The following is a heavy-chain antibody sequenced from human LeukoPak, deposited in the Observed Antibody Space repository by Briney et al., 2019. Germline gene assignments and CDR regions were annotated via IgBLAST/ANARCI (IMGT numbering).Heavy chain of an antibody. Sequence: GGSLRLSCAASGFTFSSYSMNWVRQAPGKGLEWVSYISSSSSTIYYADSVKGRFTISRDNAKNSLYLQMNSLRAEDTAVYYCAKDQAAAGLTVGYSFDYWGQGTLVTVSS. V-gene: IGHV3-48*01. D-gene: IGHD6-13*01. CDR1: GFTFSSYS. CDR2: ISSSSSTI. CDR3: AKDQAAAGLTVGYSFDY. J-gene: IGHJ4*02.